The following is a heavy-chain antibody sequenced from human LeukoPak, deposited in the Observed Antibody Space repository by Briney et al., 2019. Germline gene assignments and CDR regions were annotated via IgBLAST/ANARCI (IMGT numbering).Heavy chain of an antibody. J-gene: IGHJ4*02. CDR1: GGSISYYY. CDR2: IFYSGST. D-gene: IGHD1-26*01. CDR3: ARGEWDLLFDY. V-gene: IGHV4-59*01. Sequence: SETLSLTCTVSGGSISYYYWSWIRQPPGKGLEWIGYIFYSGSTNYNPSLKSRVTISVDTSKNQFSLKLSSVTAADTAVYYCARGEWDLLFDYWGQGTLVTVSS.